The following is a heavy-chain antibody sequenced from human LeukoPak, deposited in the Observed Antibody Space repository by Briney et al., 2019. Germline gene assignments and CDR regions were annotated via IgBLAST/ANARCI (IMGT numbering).Heavy chain of an antibody. CDR2: IWYDGNNK. V-gene: IGHV3-33*06. J-gene: IGHJ4*02. CDR3: AKDGNYGGNGPLDY. CDR1: GFTFSSYG. D-gene: IGHD4-23*01. Sequence: GGSLRLSCAASGFTFSSYGMHWVRQAPGKGLEWVAVIWYDGNNKKYADSVKGRFTISRDNSKSTLYLQMNSLRAEDTAVYSCAKDGNYGGNGPLDYWGQGTLVTVSS.